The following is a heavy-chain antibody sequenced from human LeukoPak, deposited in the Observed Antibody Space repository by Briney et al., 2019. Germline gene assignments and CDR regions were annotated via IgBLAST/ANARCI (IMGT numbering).Heavy chain of an antibody. D-gene: IGHD5-18*01. CDR3: ARRDTAMVALDY. V-gene: IGHV4-39*01. CDR1: GGSISSSSYY. Sequence: PSETLSLTCSVSGGSISSSSYYWGWIRQPPGKGLEWIGTIYYSGNTYYNSSLKSRVTISVDTSKNQFSLRLSSVTAADTAVYYCARRDTAMVALDYWGQGTLVTVSS. CDR2: IYYSGNT. J-gene: IGHJ4*02.